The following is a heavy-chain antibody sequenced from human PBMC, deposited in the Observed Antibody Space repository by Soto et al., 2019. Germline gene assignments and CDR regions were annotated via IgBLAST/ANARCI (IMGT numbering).Heavy chain of an antibody. CDR1: GFAFKNHA. CDR3: AKEVIPGVHFDD. D-gene: IGHD3-10*01. J-gene: IGHJ4*02. CDR2: TTGTGGDT. Sequence: EVQLLESGGGLVQPGGSLRLSCAASGFAFKNHAMSWVRQAPGQGLEWVSATTGTGGDTFYADSVRGRFSISRDNSKNILYLEMNSLRAEDTAVYYCAKEVIPGVHFDDWGQGTLVTVSS. V-gene: IGHV3-23*01.